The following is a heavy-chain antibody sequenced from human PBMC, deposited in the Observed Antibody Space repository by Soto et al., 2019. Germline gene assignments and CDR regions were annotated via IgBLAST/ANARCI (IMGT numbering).Heavy chain of an antibody. J-gene: IGHJ4*02. CDR3: AKDLRGYDYGDYGTTFDY. Sequence: GGSLRLSCAASGFTFSSYAMNWVRQAPGKGLEWVSGFSGAGDTTYYADSVKGRFTISRDISKNTLYLQMNSLRAEDTAVYYCAKDLRGYDYGDYGTTFDYWGQGTLVT. CDR1: GFTFSSYA. D-gene: IGHD4-17*01. V-gene: IGHV3-23*01. CDR2: FSGAGDTT.